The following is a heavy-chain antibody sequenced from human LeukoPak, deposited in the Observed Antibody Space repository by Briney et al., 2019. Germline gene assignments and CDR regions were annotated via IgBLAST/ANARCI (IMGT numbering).Heavy chain of an antibody. CDR3: AKSSGYYSTRGAFDY. CDR2: ISYSGTT. J-gene: IGHJ4*02. V-gene: IGHV4-39*01. D-gene: IGHD3-22*01. CDR1: RGSITTTSDN. Sequence: SETLSLTCTVSRGSITTTSDNWAWIRQSPGKGLEWIGTISYSGTTDYTPSLESRVNIALVTSKNQFSLKLSSVTAADTAVYYCAKSSGYYSTRGAFDYWGQGTLVTVSS.